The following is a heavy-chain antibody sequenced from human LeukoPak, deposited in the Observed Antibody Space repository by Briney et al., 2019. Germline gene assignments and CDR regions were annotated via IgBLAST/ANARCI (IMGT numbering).Heavy chain of an antibody. D-gene: IGHD6-19*01. V-gene: IGHV3-7*01. CDR2: IKQDGSEK. Sequence: GGSLRLSCAASGFTFSSYWMSWVRQAPGKGLEWVANIKQDGSEKYYVDSVKGRFTISRDNAKNSLYLQMNSLRAEDTAVYYCAREGGIAVAGTDYYYYYMDVWGKGTTVTVSS. CDR3: AREGGIAVAGTDYYYYYMDV. CDR1: GFTFSSYW. J-gene: IGHJ6*03.